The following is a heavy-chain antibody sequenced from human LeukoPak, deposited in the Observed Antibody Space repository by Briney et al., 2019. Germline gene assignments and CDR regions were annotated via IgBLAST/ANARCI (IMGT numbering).Heavy chain of an antibody. CDR1: GGSISSPISY. V-gene: IGHV4-39*01. J-gene: IGHJ4*02. D-gene: IGHD1-26*01. CDR3: ARRIVGVIDAFDY. Sequence: SETLSLTCTVSGGSISSPISYWVWIRQPPGKGLEWIATVLHSGATFYSPSLEGRLTISIDTPTNQFSLKMTSMTAADTAVYYCARRIVGVIDAFDYWGQGALVTVSS. CDR2: VLHSGAT.